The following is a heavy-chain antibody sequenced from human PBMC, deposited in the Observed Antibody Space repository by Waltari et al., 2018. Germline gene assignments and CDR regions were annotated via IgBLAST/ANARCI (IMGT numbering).Heavy chain of an antibody. V-gene: IGHV3-7*01. J-gene: IGHJ4*02. Sequence: EVQLVESGGGLVQPGGSLRLSCTASGFTFSSYSMVWVRQAPGKGRGGVATIKQDGSESYYVDSVKGRFTFSRDNAKNSLYLQMNSLRAEDTAVYYCARPYSSGWYINFDYWGQGTLVTVSS. CDR1: GFTFSSYS. CDR3: ARPYSSGWYINFDY. D-gene: IGHD6-19*01. CDR2: IKQDGSES.